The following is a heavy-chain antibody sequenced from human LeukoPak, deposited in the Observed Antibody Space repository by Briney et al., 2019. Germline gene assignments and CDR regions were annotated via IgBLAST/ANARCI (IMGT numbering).Heavy chain of an antibody. CDR2: XSYDGSNP. Sequence: LRLSCAXXXXXXSXXGMHXXRXAPXXXLEXXXVXSYDGSNPYYADSVKGRFTISRDNSKNTLYLQMNSLRAEDTAVYYCAKDHYDYIGGTYRDFDYWGQGTLVTVSS. D-gene: IGHD3-16*02. CDR3: AKDHYDYIGGTYRDFDY. J-gene: IGHJ4*02. CDR1: XXXXSXXG. V-gene: IGHV3-30*18.